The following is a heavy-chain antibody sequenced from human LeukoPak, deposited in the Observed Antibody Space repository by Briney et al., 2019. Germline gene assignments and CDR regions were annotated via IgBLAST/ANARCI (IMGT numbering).Heavy chain of an antibody. CDR2: ISYDGSNK. D-gene: IGHD5-12*01. J-gene: IGHJ4*02. CDR1: GFTFSSYA. V-gene: IGHV3-30-3*02. Sequence: GRTLRLSCAASGFTFSSYAMHWVRQAPGKGLEWVAVISYDGSNKYYADSVKGRFTISRDNSKNTLYLQMNSLRAEDTAVYHCVKFTLVATADYWGQGTLVTVSS. CDR3: VKFTLVATADY.